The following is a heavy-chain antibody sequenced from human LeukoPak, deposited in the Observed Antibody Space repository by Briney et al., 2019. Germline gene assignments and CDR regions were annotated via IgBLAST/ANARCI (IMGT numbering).Heavy chain of an antibody. CDR2: IYYSGST. Sequence: SETLSLTCTVSGDSISSSSYYWGWIRQPPGKGLEWIGSIYYSGSTYYNPSLKSRVTISVDTSKNQFSLKLSSVTAADTAVYYCAGGRGNYAIWFDPWGQGTLVTVSS. J-gene: IGHJ5*02. V-gene: IGHV4-39*07. D-gene: IGHD4-11*01. CDR3: AGGRGNYAIWFDP. CDR1: GDSISSSSYY.